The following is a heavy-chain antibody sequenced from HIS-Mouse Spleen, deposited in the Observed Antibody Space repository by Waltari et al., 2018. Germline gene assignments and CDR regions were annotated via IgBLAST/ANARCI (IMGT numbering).Heavy chain of an antibody. D-gene: IGHD6-19*01. CDR2: INPNSGGT. CDR1: GYTFTGYY. V-gene: IGHV1-2*02. J-gene: IGHJ4*02. CDR3: ARETRGEFAYSSGWFDY. Sequence: QVQLVQSGAEVKKPGASVKVSCKASGYTFTGYYMHWVRQAPGQGLEWMGGINPNSGGTNYAQKFQGRGTMTRDTSISTAYMELGRLRSDDTAVYYCARETRGEFAYSSGWFDYWGQGTLVTVSS.